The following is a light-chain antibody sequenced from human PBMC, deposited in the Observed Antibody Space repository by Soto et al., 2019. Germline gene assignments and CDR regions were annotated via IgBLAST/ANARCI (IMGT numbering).Light chain of an antibody. V-gene: IGLV2-14*01. CDR1: ISDIGRYNF. CDR3: TSYTITSPYV. CDR2: EAT. Sequence: HSARAQPASICGSPGQSITISCTGTISDIGRYNFVSWYQHHPGKAPKLIIYEATKRPSGVSYRFSGSKSGNTASLTISGLQAEDGADYYCTSYTITSPYVFGTGTKVTVL. J-gene: IGLJ1*01.